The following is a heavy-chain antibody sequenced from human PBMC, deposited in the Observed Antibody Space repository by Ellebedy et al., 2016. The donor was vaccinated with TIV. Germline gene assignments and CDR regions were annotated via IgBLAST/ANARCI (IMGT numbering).Heavy chain of an antibody. V-gene: IGHV3-48*02. CDR3: AREGDNTGYRHLDL. J-gene: IGHJ2*01. D-gene: IGHD1-26*01. Sequence: GESLKISCSASGFTFSDYFMNWVRPAPGKGPEWISYIRHNRDTILYPDPVKGRLTISSDNARNLLFLQMNSLRDEDSAVYYCAREGDNTGYRHLDLWGRGTLVTVSS. CDR1: GFTFSDYF. CDR2: IRHNRDTI.